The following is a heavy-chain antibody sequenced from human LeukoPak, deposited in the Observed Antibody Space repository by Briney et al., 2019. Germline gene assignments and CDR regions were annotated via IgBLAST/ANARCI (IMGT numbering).Heavy chain of an antibody. CDR1: GASVVSYF. V-gene: IGHV4-59*02. CDR3: ARERGDYDSDNWFDS. D-gene: IGHD4-17*01. J-gene: IGHJ5*01. Sequence: SETLSLTCTVSGASVVSYFWSWIRQPPGKGLEWIGYIYYGGGTNYNPSFESRITISVDTSKNQISLNLTSVTAADTAIYYCARERGDYDSDNWFDSWGQGTLVTVSS. CDR2: IYYGGGT.